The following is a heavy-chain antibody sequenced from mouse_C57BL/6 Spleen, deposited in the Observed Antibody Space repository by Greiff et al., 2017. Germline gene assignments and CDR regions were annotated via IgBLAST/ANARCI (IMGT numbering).Heavy chain of an antibody. CDR3: ARSDGEGYFDV. Sequence: QVQLQQPGAELVRPGTSVKLSCKASGYTFTSYWMHWVKQRPGQGLEWIGVIDPSDSYTNYNQKFKGKTTLTVDTSSSTAYMQLSSLTYEDSAVYYYARSDGEGYFDVWGTGTTVTVSS. CDR2: IDPSDSYT. CDR1: GYTFTSYW. V-gene: IGHV1-59*01. J-gene: IGHJ1*03.